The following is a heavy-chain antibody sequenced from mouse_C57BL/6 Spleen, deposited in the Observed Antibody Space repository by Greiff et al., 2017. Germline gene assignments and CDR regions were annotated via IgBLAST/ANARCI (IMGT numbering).Heavy chain of an antibody. CDR2: IYPGSGST. CDR1: GYTFTSYW. V-gene: IGHV1-55*01. D-gene: IGHD1-1*01. CDR3: AIPLTTVGSTDY. Sequence: QVQLQQPGAELVKPGASVQMSCKASGYTFTSYWITWVKQRPGQGLEWIGDIYPGSGSTYYNEKFKSKATLTVDTSSSTAYMQLSSLTSEDSAVYYCAIPLTTVGSTDYWGQGTTLTVSS. J-gene: IGHJ2*01.